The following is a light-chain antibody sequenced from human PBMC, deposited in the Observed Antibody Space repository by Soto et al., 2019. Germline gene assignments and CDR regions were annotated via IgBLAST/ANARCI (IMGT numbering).Light chain of an antibody. CDR2: GAS. J-gene: IGKJ1*01. Sequence: EIVLTQSPGTLSLSPGERATLSCRASQSVSSSYLAWYQQKPGQAPRLLIYGASNRATGIPDRFSGSGSGTDFTLTISRLEPEDFAVYYCQQYGSSPWTVGQGTKVEIK. V-gene: IGKV3-20*01. CDR3: QQYGSSPWT. CDR1: QSVSSSY.